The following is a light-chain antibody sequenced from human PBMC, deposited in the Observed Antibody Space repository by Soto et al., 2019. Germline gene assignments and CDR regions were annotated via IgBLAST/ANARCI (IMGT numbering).Light chain of an antibody. J-gene: IGLJ3*02. CDR1: SGHSSYA. CDR3: QTWDPGINWV. Sequence: QPVLTQSPSASASLGASVKLTCTLSSGHSSYAIAWHQQQPEKGPRYLMNLNSDGSHSKGDGIPDRFSGSSSGAERYPTISRLQSEDEADYYCQTWDPGINWVFGGGTKLTVL. CDR2: LNSDGSH. V-gene: IGLV4-69*01.